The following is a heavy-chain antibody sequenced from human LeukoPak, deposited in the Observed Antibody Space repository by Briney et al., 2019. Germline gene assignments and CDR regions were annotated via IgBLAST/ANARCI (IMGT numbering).Heavy chain of an antibody. CDR2: ISYDGRNK. D-gene: IGHD2-2*01. V-gene: IGHV3-30*18. J-gene: IGHJ4*02. Sequence: GKSLRLSCAASGFIFNNYGMHWVRQAPGKGLEWVAVISYDGRNKHYPDSVKGRFTISRDISTDTLWLQMDSLRTEDTAVYYCAKGPLRGTAAAIDYWGQGTLVTVSS. CDR1: GFIFNNYG. CDR3: AKGPLRGTAAAIDY.